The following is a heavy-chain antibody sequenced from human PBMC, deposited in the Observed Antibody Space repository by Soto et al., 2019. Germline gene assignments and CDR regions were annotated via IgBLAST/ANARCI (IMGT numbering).Heavy chain of an antibody. D-gene: IGHD2-15*01. V-gene: IGHV1-2*04. CDR2: INPNNGGT. Sequence: QVHLVQSGAEVKKPGASVRVSCKASGYSFTGNSMHWVRQAPGQGLERMGWINPNNGGTNYAQRFRGWVTMTRDTSVSTAYMDLNRLKSDDTAVYYCVSRRSGVLYWGQGTLVTVSS. CDR1: GYSFTGNS. J-gene: IGHJ4*02. CDR3: VSRRSGVLY.